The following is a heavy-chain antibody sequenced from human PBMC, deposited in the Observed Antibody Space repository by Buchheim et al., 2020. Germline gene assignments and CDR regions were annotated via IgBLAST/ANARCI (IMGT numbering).Heavy chain of an antibody. V-gene: IGHV4-4*02. CDR2: IFHSGST. D-gene: IGHD2-21*01. CDR3: TREIVGNTPSFDY. J-gene: IGHJ4*02. CDR1: GGSISSNNW. Sequence: QVQLQESGPGLVKPSGTLSLTCAVSGGSISSNNWWHWVRQPPGKGLEWIGEIFHSGSTNYNPSLKSRVTISVDRSENQRSLRLTSVTAADTAVYYCTREIVGNTPSFDYWGQGTL.